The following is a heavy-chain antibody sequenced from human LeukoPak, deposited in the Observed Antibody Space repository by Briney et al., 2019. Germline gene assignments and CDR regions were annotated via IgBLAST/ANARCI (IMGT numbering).Heavy chain of an antibody. Sequence: GGALRLSCAASGLTFSSYGMHWVRRAPGKGVEWVAVISYDGRNKYYADSVKGRFTISRDNSKNTLYLQMNSLRAEDTAVYYCAKDFSPCSGGSCYYYWGQGTLVTVSS. J-gene: IGHJ4*02. V-gene: IGHV3-30*18. CDR3: AKDFSPCSGGSCYYY. CDR1: GLTFSSYG. D-gene: IGHD2-15*01. CDR2: ISYDGRNK.